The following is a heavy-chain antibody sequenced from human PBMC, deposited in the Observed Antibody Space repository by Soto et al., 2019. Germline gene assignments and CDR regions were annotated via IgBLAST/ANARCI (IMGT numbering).Heavy chain of an antibody. CDR3: ANNYGALCYPYYYGMAV. J-gene: IGHJ6*02. CDR1: GFTFSDHY. Sequence: EVQMVESGGGLVQPGGSLRLSCAASGFTFSDHYMDWVRQAPGKGLAWVGRTRNNANSYTTESAASAKGRFTISRADSTNRLNRHMYRLNTTLTVVYYWANNYGALCYPYYYGMAVWGQGTTVTVSS. V-gene: IGHV3-72*01. D-gene: IGHD3-10*01. CDR2: TRNNANSYTT.